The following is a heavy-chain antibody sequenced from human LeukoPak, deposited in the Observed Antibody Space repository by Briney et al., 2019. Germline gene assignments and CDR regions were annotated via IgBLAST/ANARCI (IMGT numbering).Heavy chain of an antibody. CDR1: GYTFTSYY. CDR3: ARAQYNDRGPDY. Sequence: ASVKVSCKASGYTFTSYYMQWVRQAPGQGLEWMGIINPNDATTSYTQKFQGRVAMTRDTSTSTVYMELSSLRSEDTAVYYCARAQYNDRGPDYWGQVTLVTVSS. D-gene: IGHD3-22*01. CDR2: INPNDATT. J-gene: IGHJ4*02. V-gene: IGHV1-46*01.